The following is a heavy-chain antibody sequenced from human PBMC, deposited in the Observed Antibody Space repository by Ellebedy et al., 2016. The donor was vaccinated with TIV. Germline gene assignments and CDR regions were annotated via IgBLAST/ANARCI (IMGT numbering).Heavy chain of an antibody. V-gene: IGHV4-4*02. CDR3: AREPYYDILTGYSHLYYFDY. D-gene: IGHD3-9*01. CDR1: GGSITTNNW. Sequence: SETLSLTCAVSGGSITTNNWWSWVRQPPGKGLEWFGEIYHSGSTNYNPSLKSRVTISVDTSKNQFSLKLSSVTAADTAVYYCAREPYYDILTGYSHLYYFDYWGQGTLVTVSS. J-gene: IGHJ4*02. CDR2: IYHSGST.